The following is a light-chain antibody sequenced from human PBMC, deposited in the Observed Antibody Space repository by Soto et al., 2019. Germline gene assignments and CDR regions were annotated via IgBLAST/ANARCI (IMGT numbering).Light chain of an antibody. V-gene: IGLV2-14*01. J-gene: IGLJ3*02. CDR2: DVS. CDR1: SSDVGGYNY. CDR3: SSYTSSSTLWV. Sequence: QSVLTQPASVSGSPGQSITISCTGTSSDVGGYNYVSWYQQHPGKAPKLMIYDVSNRPSGVSNRFSGSKSGNPASLTISGLQAEDEADYYCSSYTSSSTLWVFGGGTKVTVL.